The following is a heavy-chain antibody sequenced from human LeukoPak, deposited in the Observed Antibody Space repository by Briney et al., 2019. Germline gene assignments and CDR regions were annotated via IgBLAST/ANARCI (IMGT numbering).Heavy chain of an antibody. D-gene: IGHD6-13*01. CDR2: INSDATST. V-gene: IGHV3-74*01. Sequence: GGSLRLSCAASGFMLSSTWMHWVRQAPGKGLVWDSRINSDATSTSYADSVRGRFTISRDDAKNTMYLQMNSLRAEDTAMYYCVRGSPGYSSSWHAYWGQGTLVTVSS. CDR3: VRGSPGYSSSWHAY. CDR1: GFMLSSTW. J-gene: IGHJ4*02.